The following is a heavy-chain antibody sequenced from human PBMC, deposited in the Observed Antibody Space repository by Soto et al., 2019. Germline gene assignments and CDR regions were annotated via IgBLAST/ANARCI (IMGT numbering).Heavy chain of an antibody. J-gene: IGHJ4*02. Sequence: EASVKVSCKASGYTFTSYAMHWVRQAPGQRPEWMGWINAGNGNTKYSQKFQGRVTITRDTSASTAYMELSSLRSEDTAVYYCARDPDYGDYSVFDYWGQGTLVTVSS. D-gene: IGHD4-17*01. CDR1: GYTFTSYA. V-gene: IGHV1-3*01. CDR3: ARDPDYGDYSVFDY. CDR2: INAGNGNT.